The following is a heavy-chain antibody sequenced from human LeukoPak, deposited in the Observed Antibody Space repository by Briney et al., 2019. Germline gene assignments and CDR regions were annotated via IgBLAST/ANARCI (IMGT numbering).Heavy chain of an antibody. J-gene: IGHJ4*02. Sequence: ASVKVSCKASGYTFTGYYMHWVRQAPGQGLEWMGWIIPNSGGTNYAQKFQGRVTMTRDTSISTAYMELSRLRSDDTAVYYCARVGTTVTTFDYWGQGTLVTVSS. CDR1: GYTFTGYY. D-gene: IGHD4-17*01. CDR2: IIPNSGGT. CDR3: ARVGTTVTTFDY. V-gene: IGHV1-2*02.